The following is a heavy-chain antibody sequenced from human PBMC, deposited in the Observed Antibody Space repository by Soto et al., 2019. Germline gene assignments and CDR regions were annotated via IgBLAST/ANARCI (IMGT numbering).Heavy chain of an antibody. V-gene: IGHV3-23*01. CDR2: IRGSDEST. Sequence: EAQLLESGGGLVQPGGSLRLSCAASGFPFNNYAMSWVRQAPGKGLEWVSAIRGSDESTYYEQSVKGRFTISRDNSKNTLNLQMNSLRAEDTAVYYCAKSRSVEDGFDIWGQGTMVTVSS. J-gene: IGHJ3*02. CDR3: AKSRSVEDGFDI. CDR1: GFPFNNYA.